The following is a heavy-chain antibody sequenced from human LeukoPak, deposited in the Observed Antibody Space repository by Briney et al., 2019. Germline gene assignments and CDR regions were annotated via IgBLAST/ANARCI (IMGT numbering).Heavy chain of an antibody. J-gene: IGHJ3*02. V-gene: IGHV4-39*07. D-gene: IGHD6-25*01. Sequence: SETLSLTCTVSGGSISSSSYYWGWIRQPPGKGLEWIGEINHSGSTNYNPSLKSRVTISVDTSKNQFSLKLSSVTAADTAVYYCASSRLLTENDAFDIWGQGTMVTVSS. CDR2: INHSGST. CDR1: GGSISSSSYY. CDR3: ASSRLLTENDAFDI.